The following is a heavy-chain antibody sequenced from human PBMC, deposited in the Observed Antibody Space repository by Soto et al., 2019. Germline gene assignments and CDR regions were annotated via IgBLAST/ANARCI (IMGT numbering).Heavy chain of an antibody. J-gene: IGHJ4*02. CDR2: IFQSGST. D-gene: IGHD6-19*01. CDR1: GGSINSDGYS. CDR3: ARSVAVVGLDY. Sequence: SETLSLTCAVSGGSINSDGYSWSWIRQPPGKGLEWIGYIFQSGSTYYIPSLKSRVTISIDRVKNQFSLKLSSVTAADTAVYYSARSVAVVGLDYWGPGALLTVSS. V-gene: IGHV4-30-2*01.